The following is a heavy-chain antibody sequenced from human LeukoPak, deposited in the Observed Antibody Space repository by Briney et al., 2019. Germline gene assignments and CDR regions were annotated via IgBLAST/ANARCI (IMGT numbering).Heavy chain of an antibody. Sequence: SVKVSCKASGGTFSSYAISWVRQTPGQGLEWMGGIIPIFGTANYAQKFQGRVTITTDESTSTAYMELSSLRSEDTAVYYCAREGADFWSGYYFDYWGQGTLVTVSS. CDR1: GGTFSSYA. CDR3: AREGADFWSGYYFDY. D-gene: IGHD3-3*01. J-gene: IGHJ4*02. V-gene: IGHV1-69*05. CDR2: IIPIFGTA.